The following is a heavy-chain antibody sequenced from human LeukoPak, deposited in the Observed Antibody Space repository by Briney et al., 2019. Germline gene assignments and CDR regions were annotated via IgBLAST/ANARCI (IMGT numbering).Heavy chain of an antibody. D-gene: IGHD6-13*01. CDR1: GFTFSSYA. Sequence: PGRSLRLSCAASGFTFSSYAMHWVRQAPGKGLEWVAVISYDGSNKYYADSVKGRFTISRDNSKNTLYLQMNSLRAEDTAVYYCATPDNPPSSSWYKFQHWGQGTLVTVSS. CDR2: ISYDGSNK. J-gene: IGHJ1*01. CDR3: ATPDNPPSSSWYKFQH. V-gene: IGHV3-30-3*01.